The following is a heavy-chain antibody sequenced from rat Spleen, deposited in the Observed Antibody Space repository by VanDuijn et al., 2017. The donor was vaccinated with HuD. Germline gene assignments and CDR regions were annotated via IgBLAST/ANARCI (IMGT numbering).Heavy chain of an antibody. CDR1: GFTFSNYY. Sequence: EVQLVESGGGLVQPGRSLKLSCVASGFTFSNYYMAWVRQAPTKGLEWVAYISASGGSTYYRDSVKGRFTTSRDNAKSTLYLQMDSLRSEDTATYYCTQQLGDWFAYWGQGTLVTVSS. CDR3: TQQLGDWFAY. CDR2: ISASGGST. D-gene: IGHD1-10*01. V-gene: IGHV5-27*01. J-gene: IGHJ3*01.